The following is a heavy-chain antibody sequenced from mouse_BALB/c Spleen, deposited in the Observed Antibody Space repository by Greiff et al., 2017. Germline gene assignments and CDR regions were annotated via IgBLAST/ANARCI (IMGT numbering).Heavy chain of an antibody. CDR2: ISSGSSTI. CDR1: GFTFSSFG. Sequence: EVMLVESGRGLVQPGGSRKLSCAASGFTFSSFGMHWVRQAPEKGLEWVAYISSGSSTIYYADTVKGRFTISRDNPKNNLFLQMASLRSEDTAMYYCARWGATPVGYWGQGTTRTVSS. J-gene: IGHJ2*01. V-gene: IGHV5-17*02. CDR3: ARWGATPVGY.